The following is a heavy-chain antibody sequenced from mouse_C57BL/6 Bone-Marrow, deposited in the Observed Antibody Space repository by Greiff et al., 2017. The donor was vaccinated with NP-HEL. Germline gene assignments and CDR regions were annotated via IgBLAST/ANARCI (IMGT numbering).Heavy chain of an antibody. Sequence: VKLVESGAELARPGASVKLSCKASGYTFTSYGISWVKQRTGQGLEWIGEIYPRSGNTYYNEKFKGKATLTADKSSSTAYMELRSLTSEDSAVYFCARRGYDYDYWYFDVWGTGTTVTVSS. CDR3: ARRGYDYDYWYFDV. CDR2: IYPRSGNT. D-gene: IGHD2-4*01. J-gene: IGHJ1*03. CDR1: GYTFTSYG. V-gene: IGHV1-81*01.